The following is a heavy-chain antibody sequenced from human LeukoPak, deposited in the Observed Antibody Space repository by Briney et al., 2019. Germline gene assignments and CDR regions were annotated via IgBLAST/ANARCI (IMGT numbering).Heavy chain of an antibody. Sequence: PGGSLRLSCAASGFTFSSYWMSWVRQAPGKGLEWVANIKQDGSEKYYVDSVKGRFTISRDNTKNSLYLQMNSLRAEDTAVYYCARIWDTSGYYFGYFDNWGQGSLVTVSS. CDR2: IKQDGSEK. J-gene: IGHJ4*02. CDR1: GFTFSSYW. V-gene: IGHV3-7*01. CDR3: ARIWDTSGYYFGYFDN. D-gene: IGHD3-22*01.